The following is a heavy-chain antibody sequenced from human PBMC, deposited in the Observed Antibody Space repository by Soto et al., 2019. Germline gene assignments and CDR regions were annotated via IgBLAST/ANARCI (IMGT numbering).Heavy chain of an antibody. D-gene: IGHD5-18*01. V-gene: IGHV4-34*01. CDR1: GGSFSGYY. CDR3: ASRGYSYDDYFDY. Sequence: QVQLQQWGAGLLKPSETLSLTCAVYGGSFSGYYWSWIREPPGKGLEWIGEINNSGRTNYNPALKSEFTIPVDTPNNQFALKLSSGTAADTSVYYCASRGYSYDDYFDYWGQGTLVTVSS. CDR2: INNSGRT. J-gene: IGHJ4*02.